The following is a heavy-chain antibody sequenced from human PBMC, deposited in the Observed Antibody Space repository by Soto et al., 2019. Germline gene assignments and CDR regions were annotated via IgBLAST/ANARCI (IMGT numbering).Heavy chain of an antibody. CDR2: ISGSGGST. Sequence: GESLKISCAASGFTFSSYAMSWVRQAPGKGLEWVSAISGSGGSTYYADSVKGRFTISRDNSKNTLYLQMNSLRDEDTAVYYCATDVAAGTSYYFDYWGQGTLVTVSS. J-gene: IGHJ4*02. D-gene: IGHD6-13*01. CDR3: ATDVAAGTSYYFDY. CDR1: GFTFSSYA. V-gene: IGHV3-23*01.